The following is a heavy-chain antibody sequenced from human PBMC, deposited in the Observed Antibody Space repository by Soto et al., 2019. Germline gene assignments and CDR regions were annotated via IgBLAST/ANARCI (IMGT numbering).Heavy chain of an antibody. J-gene: IGHJ3*02. CDR3: ARPYYYDSSGYYGAWAFDI. V-gene: IGHV3-21*01. CDR2: ISSTSSYR. D-gene: IGHD3-22*01. Sequence: PVDSLIPSYQTSGFRFSSYSMNWVRQTTGKGLKWVSSISSTSSYRYYADSVRGRFTISRDNAKNSLYLEMNSLRAEDTAMYYCARPYYYDSSGYYGAWAFDIWGQGT. CDR1: GFRFSSYS.